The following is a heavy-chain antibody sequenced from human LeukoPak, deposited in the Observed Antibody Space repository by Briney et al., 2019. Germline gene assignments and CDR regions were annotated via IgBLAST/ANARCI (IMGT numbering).Heavy chain of an antibody. CDR2: IYYSGST. D-gene: IGHD3-10*01. Sequence: PSETLSLTCTVSGGSISSYYWSWIRQPPGKGLEWIGYIYYSGSTNYNPSLKSRVTISADTSKNQFSLKLSSVTAADTAVYYCATTAYGSGSYYNQDYWGQGTLVTVSS. V-gene: IGHV4-59*01. CDR1: GGSISSYY. CDR3: ATTAYGSGSYYNQDY. J-gene: IGHJ4*02.